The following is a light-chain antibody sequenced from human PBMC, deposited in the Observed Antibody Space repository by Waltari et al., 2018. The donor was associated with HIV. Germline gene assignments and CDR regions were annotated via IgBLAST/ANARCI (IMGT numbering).Light chain of an antibody. CDR2: DVN. CDR3: SSYGGVASYLI. Sequence: HSALTQPRSVSGSPGQSVTISCTGTSSDIGAYDYVSWFQKFPGRAPKLLIFDVNKRPSGFPDRFSGFNSGDTASLTISGLQPDDESDYFCSSYGGVASYLIFGGGTTLTVL. J-gene: IGLJ2*01. V-gene: IGLV2-11*01. CDR1: SSDIGAYDY.